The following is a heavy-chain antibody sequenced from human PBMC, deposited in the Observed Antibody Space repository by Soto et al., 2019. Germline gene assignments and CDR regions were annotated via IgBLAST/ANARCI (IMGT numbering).Heavy chain of an antibody. V-gene: IGHV4-4*07. Sequence: QVQLQESGPGLVKPSETLSLTCTVSGGSISTYYWNWIRQSAGKGLEWIGRVYISGSTNYHPSLKSRVAMSVDTSNNQCSRKVTSVTAADTAVYYCARGGRDGFDIWGQGTMVTVSS. CDR3: ARGGRDGFDI. CDR2: VYISGST. J-gene: IGHJ3*02. CDR1: GGSISTYY.